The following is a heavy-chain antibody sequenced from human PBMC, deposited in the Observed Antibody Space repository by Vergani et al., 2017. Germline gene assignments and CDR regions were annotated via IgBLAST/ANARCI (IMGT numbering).Heavy chain of an antibody. CDR1: GFSFPGYA. J-gene: IGHJ6*02. CDR3: AKLGPMVRGVINYYYAMDV. CDR2: VSGSSATP. D-gene: IGHD3-10*01. Sequence: EVQLLESGGGLVQPGGSLRLSCEASGFSFPGYAMSWVRQAPGKGLEWVSSVSGSSATPYYADSVKGRFIISRDNSKNTLHLQMNSLRADDTAVYYCAKLGPMVRGVINYYYAMDVWGQGTTVTVSS. V-gene: IGHV3-23*01.